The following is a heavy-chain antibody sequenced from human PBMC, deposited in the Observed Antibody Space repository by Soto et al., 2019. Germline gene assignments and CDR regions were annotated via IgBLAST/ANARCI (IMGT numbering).Heavy chain of an antibody. CDR2: ISYDGSNK. CDR3: AGSYYDFWSGYETLYGMDV. J-gene: IGHJ6*02. V-gene: IGHV3-30-3*01. CDR1: GFTFSSYA. D-gene: IGHD3-3*01. Sequence: QVQLVESGGGVVQPGRSLRLSCAASGFTFSSYAMHWVRQAPGKGLEWVAVISYDGSNKYYADSVKGRFTISRDNSKNTLYLQMNSLRAEDTAVYYCAGSYYDFWSGYETLYGMDVWGQGTTVTVSS.